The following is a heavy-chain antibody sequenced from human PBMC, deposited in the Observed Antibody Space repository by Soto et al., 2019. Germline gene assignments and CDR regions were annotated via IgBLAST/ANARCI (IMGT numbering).Heavy chain of an antibody. D-gene: IGHD6-19*01. CDR2: IYYSGST. CDR3: ARGLAVAGTRWFDP. J-gene: IGHJ5*02. V-gene: IGHV4-30-4*01. CDR1: GGSISSGDYY. Sequence: PSETLSLTCTVSGGSISSGDYYWSWIRQPPGKGLEWIGYIYYSGSTYYNPSLKSRVTISVDTSKNQFSLKLSSVTAADTAVYYCARGLAVAGTRWFDPWGQGTLVTVSS.